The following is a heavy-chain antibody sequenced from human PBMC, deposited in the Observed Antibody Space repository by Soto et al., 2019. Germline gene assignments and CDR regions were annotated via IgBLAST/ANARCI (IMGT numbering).Heavy chain of an antibody. CDR3: ARDGAAAGNDYYYYMDV. D-gene: IGHD6-13*01. CDR2: INHSGST. J-gene: IGHJ6*03. Sequence: PSETLSLTCAVYGGSFSGYYWSWIRQPPGKGLEWIGEINHSGSTNYNPSLKSRVTISVDTSKNQFSLKLSSVTAADTAVYYCARDGAAAGNDYYYYMDVWGKGTTVTVSS. CDR1: GGSFSGYY. V-gene: IGHV4-34*01.